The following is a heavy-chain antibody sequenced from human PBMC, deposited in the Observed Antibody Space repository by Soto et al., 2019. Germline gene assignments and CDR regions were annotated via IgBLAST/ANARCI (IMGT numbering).Heavy chain of an antibody. CDR3: ARDRGQNSGYD. V-gene: IGHV1-2*02. Sequence: QVQLVQSGAEVKNPGASVKVSCKASGYSFTAFYMHWVRQAHGQGLEWMGWINSNRGATKYAPKFQGRVTMPRDTSVNTAYMEVSWLTSDDTAVYYCARDRGQNSGYDWGQGTLVTVSS. CDR1: GYSFTAFY. D-gene: IGHD5-12*01. CDR2: INSNRGAT. J-gene: IGHJ4*02.